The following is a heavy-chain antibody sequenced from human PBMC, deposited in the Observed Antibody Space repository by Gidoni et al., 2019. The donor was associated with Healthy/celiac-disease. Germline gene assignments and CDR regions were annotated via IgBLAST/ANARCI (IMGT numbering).Heavy chain of an antibody. CDR2: IYYSGST. CDR1: GGSISSYY. V-gene: IGHV4-59*01. CDR3: ARWPLMVRGVILDY. J-gene: IGHJ4*02. D-gene: IGHD3-10*01. Sequence: QVQLQESGPGLVKPSETLSLTCTVSGGSISSYYWSWIRQPPGKGLEWIGYIYYSGSTNYNPSLKSRVTISVDTSKNQFSLKLSSVTAADTAVYYCARWPLMVRGVILDYWGQGTLVTVSS.